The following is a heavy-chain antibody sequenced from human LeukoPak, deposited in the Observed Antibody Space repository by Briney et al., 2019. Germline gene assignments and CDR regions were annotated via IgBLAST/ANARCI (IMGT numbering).Heavy chain of an antibody. CDR3: ARLKDAVTIFDC. J-gene: IGHJ5*01. CDR1: GFTFTNYW. V-gene: IGHV3-7*01. D-gene: IGHD4-17*01. Sequence: GGSPRLSCIASGFTFTNYWMSWVRQAPGKGLEWVASIKEDGSDKRYVDAVEGRFTISRDNTKNSLYVQMSSLRAEDTAMYYCARLKDAVTIFDCWGQGILVTVSS. CDR2: IKEDGSDK.